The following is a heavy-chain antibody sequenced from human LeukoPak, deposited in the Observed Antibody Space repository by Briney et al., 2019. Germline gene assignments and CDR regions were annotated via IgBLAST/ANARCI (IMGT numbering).Heavy chain of an antibody. Sequence: SCKASGYTFTSYAMHWVRQAPGKGLEWVAVISYDGSNKYYADSVKGRFTISRDNSKNTLYLQMNSLRAEDTAVYYCARDPVRSTVTITHDCYYYGMDVWGQGTTVTVSS. CDR1: GYTFTSYA. CDR2: ISYDGSNK. CDR3: ARDPVRSTVTITHDCYYYGMDV. J-gene: IGHJ6*02. V-gene: IGHV3-30*04. D-gene: IGHD4-17*01.